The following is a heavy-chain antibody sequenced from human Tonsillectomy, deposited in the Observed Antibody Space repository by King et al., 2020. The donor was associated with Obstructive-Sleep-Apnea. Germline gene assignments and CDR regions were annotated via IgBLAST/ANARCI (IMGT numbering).Heavy chain of an antibody. CDR2: IWYYGSNK. J-gene: IGHJ4*02. Sequence: VQLVESGGGVVQPGRSLIISCSASGVTFISYGMHWVRQAPGKGRERVAVIWYYGSNKYYADSVKGRFTISRDNSKNTLYLQMNSLRAEDTAVYYCARASEAYGSGSYGYWGQGTLVTVSS. CDR3: ARASEAYGSGSYGY. CDR1: GVTFISYG. D-gene: IGHD3-10*01. V-gene: IGHV3-33*01.